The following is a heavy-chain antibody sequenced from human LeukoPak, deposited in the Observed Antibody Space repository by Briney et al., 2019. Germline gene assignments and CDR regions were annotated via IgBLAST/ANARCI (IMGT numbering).Heavy chain of an antibody. CDR2: ISGSGGST. V-gene: IGHV3-23*01. Sequence: GGSLRLSCAASGFTFSSYAMSWVRQAPGKGLEWVSAISGSGGSTYYADSVKGRFTISRDNSKNTLYLQMNSLRAEDTAVYYCAKVSKPYSSSWYYFDYWGQGTLVTVSS. D-gene: IGHD6-13*01. CDR3: AKVSKPYSSSWYYFDY. CDR1: GFTFSSYA. J-gene: IGHJ4*02.